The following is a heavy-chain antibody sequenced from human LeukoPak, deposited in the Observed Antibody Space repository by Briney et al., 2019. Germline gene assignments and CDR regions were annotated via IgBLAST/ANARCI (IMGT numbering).Heavy chain of an antibody. D-gene: IGHD4/OR15-4a*01. CDR3: ARRAGAYSHPYDY. CDR1: GFTFSSYS. Sequence: GGSLRLSCAASGFTFSSYSMNWVRQAPGKGLEWVSTISGSGGSTYYADSVKGRFTTSRDNAKNTLNLQMNSLRAEDTAVYYCARRAGAYSHPYDYWGQGTLVTVSS. CDR2: ISGSGGST. J-gene: IGHJ4*02. V-gene: IGHV3-23*01.